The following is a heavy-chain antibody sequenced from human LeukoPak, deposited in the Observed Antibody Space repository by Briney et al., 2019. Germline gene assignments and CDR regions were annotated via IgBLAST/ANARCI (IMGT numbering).Heavy chain of an antibody. Sequence: GGSLRLSCAASGFAFSNYAMAWVRQAPGKEPEWVSVITGGGADTYQIDSVKGRFTISRDNSKNSLYLQMNSLRAEDTAVYYCAKGVGAGNSVYFDYWGQGTLVTVSS. V-gene: IGHV3-23*01. CDR2: ITGGGADT. CDR1: GFAFSNYA. D-gene: IGHD4-23*01. CDR3: AKGVGAGNSVYFDY. J-gene: IGHJ4*02.